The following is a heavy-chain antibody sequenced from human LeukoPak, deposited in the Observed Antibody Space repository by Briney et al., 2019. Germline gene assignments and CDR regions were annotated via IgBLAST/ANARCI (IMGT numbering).Heavy chain of an antibody. D-gene: IGHD6-19*01. CDR1: GYTFTGYY. Sequence: ASVKVSCKASGYTFTGYYMHWVRQAPGQGLEWMGWINPNSGDTNYAQKFQGRVTMTRDTSISTAYMELSRLRSDDTAVYYCARVFAVAGTRRVYFQHWGQGTLVTVSS. CDR2: INPNSGDT. CDR3: ARVFAVAGTRRVYFQH. V-gene: IGHV1-2*02. J-gene: IGHJ1*01.